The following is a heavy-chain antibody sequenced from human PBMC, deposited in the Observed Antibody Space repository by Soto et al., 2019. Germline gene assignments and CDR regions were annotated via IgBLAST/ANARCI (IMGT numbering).Heavy chain of an antibody. D-gene: IGHD3-3*01. CDR2: INPSGGST. J-gene: IGHJ5*02. CDR3: ARSRPLRFLEWLPSSNWFDP. Sequence: PSVKVSCKASGYTFTSYYMHWVRQAPGQGLEWMGIINPSGGSTSYAQKFQGRVTMTRDTSTSTVYMELSSLRSEDTAVYYCARSRPLRFLEWLPSSNWFDPWGQGTLVTVSS. V-gene: IGHV1-46*01. CDR1: GYTFTSYY.